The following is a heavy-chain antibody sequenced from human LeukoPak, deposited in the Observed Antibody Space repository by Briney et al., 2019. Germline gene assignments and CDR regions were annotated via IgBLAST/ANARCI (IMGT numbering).Heavy chain of an antibody. CDR2: ITPYNGKT. D-gene: IGHD2-2*01. J-gene: IGHJ4*02. Sequence: ASVKVSCKASGYTFASYGVSWVRQAPGQGLEWVALITPYNGKTQYSEKFQDRVTLTIDTSTSTAYMELRSLRSDDTAVYYCAREYCSSTSCYPFDYWGQGTRVTVSS. CDR3: AREYCSSTSCYPFDY. V-gene: IGHV1-18*01. CDR1: GYTFASYG.